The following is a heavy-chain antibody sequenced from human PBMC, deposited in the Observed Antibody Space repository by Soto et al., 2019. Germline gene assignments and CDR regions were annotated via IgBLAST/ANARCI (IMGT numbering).Heavy chain of an antibody. V-gene: IGHV1-2*02. CDR2: IGPESGAT. J-gene: IGHJ4*01. CDR3: GRGRSGQIVIFY. D-gene: IGHD3-3*02. Sequence: ASVKVSCKTSGYTFTGHYIHWVRQAPQQGPEWMGEIGPESGATRYAQKFRGRVTMTMDTSITTVYMELKNLSPDDTAVYYCGRGRSGQIVIFYWGXGTPVSVSA. CDR1: GYTFTGHY.